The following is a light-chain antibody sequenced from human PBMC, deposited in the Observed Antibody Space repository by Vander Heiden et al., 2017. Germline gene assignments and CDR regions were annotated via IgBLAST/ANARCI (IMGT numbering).Light chain of an antibody. CDR3: QQYNTYHT. V-gene: IGKV1-5*03. CDR1: QYIGSR. J-gene: IGKJ2*01. CDR2: QAS. Sequence: DIQMTPSPSTLSASVGDRVTITCRASQYIGSRLAWYQQKQGKAPNLLIYQASTLGTGVPSRFSGSGSGTEFTLTISSLQPDDFATYYCQQYNTYHTFGQGTKLEIK.